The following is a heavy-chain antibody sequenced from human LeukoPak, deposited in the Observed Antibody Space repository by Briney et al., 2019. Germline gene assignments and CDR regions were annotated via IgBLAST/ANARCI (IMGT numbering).Heavy chain of an antibody. CDR2: IFPHDSDT. J-gene: IGHJ6*02. CDR1: GYSFVDYW. V-gene: IGHV5-51*01. Sequence: GESLKISCKGPGYSFVDYWIGWVRQMPGKGPELMGFIFPHDSDTKYSPSFQGQVTISVDKSISTAYVQWGSLKASDTATYYCAKFGIKGCNSINCYTSFFYYGMDVWGQGTTVTVSS. CDR3: AKFGIKGCNSINCYTSFFYYGMDV. D-gene: IGHD2-2*02.